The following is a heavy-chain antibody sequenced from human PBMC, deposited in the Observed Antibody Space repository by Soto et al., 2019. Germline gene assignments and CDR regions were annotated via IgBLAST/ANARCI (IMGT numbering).Heavy chain of an antibody. CDR3: AKAGASVLRYFDWFPQEVYYFDY. J-gene: IGHJ4*02. V-gene: IGHV3-23*01. D-gene: IGHD3-9*01. CDR1: GFTFSSYA. CDR2: ISGSGGST. Sequence: PGGSLRLSCAASGFTFSSYAMSWVRQAPGKGLEWVSAISGSGGSTYYADSVKGRLTISRDNSKNTLYLQMNSLRAEDTAVYYCAKAGASVLRYFDWFPQEVYYFDYWGQGTLVTVSS.